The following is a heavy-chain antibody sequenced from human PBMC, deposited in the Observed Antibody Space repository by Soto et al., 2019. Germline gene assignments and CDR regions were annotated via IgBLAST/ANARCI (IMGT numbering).Heavy chain of an antibody. Sequence: EVQLVESGGGLVQPGESLSLSCAASGFTLSSFWMSWVRQSPGKGLEWVANIKQDGSGKNYVDSVRGRFTISRDNAKNSLFLQMNSLRADDTAIYYCARGGGNFYSWGQGTLVTVSS. D-gene: IGHD3-9*01. CDR2: IKQDGSGK. CDR1: GFTLSSFW. CDR3: ARGGGNFYS. J-gene: IGHJ4*02. V-gene: IGHV3-7*05.